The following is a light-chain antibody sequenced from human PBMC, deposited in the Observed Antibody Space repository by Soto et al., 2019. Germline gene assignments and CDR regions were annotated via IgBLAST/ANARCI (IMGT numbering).Light chain of an antibody. CDR1: SSDVGVYNY. V-gene: IGLV2-14*03. CDR2: DVS. Sequence: QYALTQPASVSGSPGQSITISCTGTSSDVGVYNYVSWYQQHPGKAPKLMIYDVSNRPSGVSNRFSGSKSGNTASLTISGLQAEDEADYYCSSYTSSSTYVFGTGTKAPS. J-gene: IGLJ1*01. CDR3: SSYTSSSTYV.